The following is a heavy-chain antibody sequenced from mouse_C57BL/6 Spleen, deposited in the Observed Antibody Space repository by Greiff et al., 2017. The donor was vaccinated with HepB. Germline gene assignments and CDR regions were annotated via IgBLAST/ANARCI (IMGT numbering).Heavy chain of an antibody. CDR3: AREAWFAY. J-gene: IGHJ3*01. CDR2: ISYDGSN. V-gene: IGHV3-6*01. Sequence: ESGPGLVKPSQSLSLTCSVPGYSITSGYYWNWIRQFPGNKLEWMGYISYDGSNNYNPSLKNRISITRDTSKNQFFLKLNSVTTEDTATYYCAREAWFAYWGQGTLVTVSA. CDR1: GYSITSGYY.